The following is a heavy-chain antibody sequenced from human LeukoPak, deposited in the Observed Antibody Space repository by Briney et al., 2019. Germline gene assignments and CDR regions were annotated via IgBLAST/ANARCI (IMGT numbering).Heavy chain of an antibody. Sequence: GGSLRLSCAASGFTFSSYWMSWVRQAPGKGLEWVANIKQDGSEKYYVDSVKGRFTISRDNAKNSLYLQMNSLRAEDTAVYYCARDSVYGSGSYYNVLPSLYYYYGMDVWGKGTTVTVSS. V-gene: IGHV3-7*03. J-gene: IGHJ6*04. D-gene: IGHD3-10*01. CDR1: GFTFSSYW. CDR3: ARDSVYGSGSYYNVLPSLYYYYGMDV. CDR2: IKQDGSEK.